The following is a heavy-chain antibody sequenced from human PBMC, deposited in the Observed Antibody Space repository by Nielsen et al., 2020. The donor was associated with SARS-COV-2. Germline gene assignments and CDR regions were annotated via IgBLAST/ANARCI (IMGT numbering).Heavy chain of an antibody. CDR1: GDSITFSGSY. Sequence: LRLSCTVSGDSITFSGSYWTWIRHHPLRGLERLGHRSHDGNTYSNPSLQSRLIISVDTSKNQFSLSLNSVTDADTAIYYCARGAAFFDPWGQGIRVTVSS. V-gene: IGHV4-31*03. J-gene: IGHJ5*02. CDR3: ARGAAFFDP. CDR2: RSHDGNT. D-gene: IGHD2-15*01.